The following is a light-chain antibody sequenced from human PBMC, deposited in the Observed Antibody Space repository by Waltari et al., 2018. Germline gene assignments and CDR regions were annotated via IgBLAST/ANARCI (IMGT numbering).Light chain of an antibody. CDR1: EDIRSL. J-gene: IGKJ5*01. V-gene: IGKV1D-16*01. CDR3: QQYKTYPVT. Sequence: DIQMTQSPSSLSASVGDRVTITCRASEDIRSLLAWYQQKPEKAPKSLIYGASNLESGVPSRFSGSGSGTDFTLTISSLQPEDFATYSCQQYKTYPVTFGQGTRLEIK. CDR2: GAS.